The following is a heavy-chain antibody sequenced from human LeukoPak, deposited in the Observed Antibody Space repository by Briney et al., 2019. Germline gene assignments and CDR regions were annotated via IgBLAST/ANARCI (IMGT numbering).Heavy chain of an antibody. J-gene: IGHJ5*02. CDR1: GFACSTYE. V-gene: IGHV3-48*03. Sequence: GGSLRLSCAASGFACSTYEMNWVRQAPGKGLEWVSQISSSGHTIYYADSVKGRFTVSRDIAKNTLYLQMNSLRVEDAAVYYCARSDWFDPWGQGTLVTVSS. CDR2: ISSSGHTI. CDR3: ARSDWFDP.